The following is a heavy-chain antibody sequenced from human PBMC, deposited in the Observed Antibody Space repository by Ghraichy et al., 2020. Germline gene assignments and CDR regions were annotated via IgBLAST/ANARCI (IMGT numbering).Heavy chain of an antibody. CDR2: VYSSGGS. J-gene: IGHJ4*02. D-gene: IGHD3-10*01. CDR1: GGPLNSDSYY. Sequence: SETLSLTCTVSGGPLNSDSYYWGWIRQPPGKGLEWIGSVYSSGGSFYSPSLKSRVTISLDTSRSQFSLQLSSVTAADTSLYFCARRNPGVAGALDYWGQGTLVTVSS. CDR3: ARRNPGVAGALDY. V-gene: IGHV4-39*01.